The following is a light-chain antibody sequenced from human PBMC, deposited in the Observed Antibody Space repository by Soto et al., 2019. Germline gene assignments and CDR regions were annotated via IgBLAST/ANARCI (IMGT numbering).Light chain of an antibody. CDR2: GNS. Sequence: QAVVTQPPSVSGAPGQRVTISCTGSSSNIGAGYDVHWYQQLPGTAPKLLIYGNSNRPSGVPDRFSGSKSGTSASLAITGLQAEDEADYYCQSYDGSRSGSGVFGTGTKVTVL. V-gene: IGLV1-40*01. J-gene: IGLJ1*01. CDR1: SSNIGAGYD. CDR3: QSYDGSRSGSGV.